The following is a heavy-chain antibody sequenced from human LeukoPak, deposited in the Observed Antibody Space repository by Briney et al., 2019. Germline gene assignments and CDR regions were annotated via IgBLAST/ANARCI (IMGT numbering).Heavy chain of an antibody. Sequence: GGSLRLSCAASGFTFSDYGMHWVRQAPGKGLEWVAVIWLDGSIKYYADSVKGRFTISRDNSKNTLYLQMNSLRAGDTAVYYCARSYDGFDIWGQGTVVTVSS. J-gene: IGHJ3*02. CDR2: IWLDGSIK. CDR3: ARSYDGFDI. V-gene: IGHV3-33*01. CDR1: GFTFSDYG.